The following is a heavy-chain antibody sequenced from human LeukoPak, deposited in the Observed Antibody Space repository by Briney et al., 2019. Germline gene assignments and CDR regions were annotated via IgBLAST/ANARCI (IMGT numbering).Heavy chain of an antibody. CDR1: GYTFTNYA. Sequence: ASVKVSCKASGYTFTNYAMNWVRQAPGQGLEWMGWINAGNGNTKYSQKFQDRVTVTRDTSTSTAYMELSSLRSEDTAVYYCARVGYDILTGWGWFDPWGQGTLVTVSS. CDR3: ARVGYDILTGWGWFDP. CDR2: INAGNGNT. V-gene: IGHV1-3*01. D-gene: IGHD3-9*01. J-gene: IGHJ5*02.